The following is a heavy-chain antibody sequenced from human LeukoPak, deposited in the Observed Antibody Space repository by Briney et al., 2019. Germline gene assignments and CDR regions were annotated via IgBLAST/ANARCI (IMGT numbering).Heavy chain of an antibody. CDR3: ATDFLGQQLADY. CDR2: INPNSGGT. V-gene: IGHV1-2*02. D-gene: IGHD6-13*01. Sequence: ASVKVSCKAFGYTFSGYYMHWVRQAPGQGLEWMGWINPNSGGTDYAQKFQGRVTMTRDTSISTAYMELSRLRSDDTAVYYCATDFLGQQLADYWGQGTLVTVSS. CDR1: GYTFSGYY. J-gene: IGHJ4*02.